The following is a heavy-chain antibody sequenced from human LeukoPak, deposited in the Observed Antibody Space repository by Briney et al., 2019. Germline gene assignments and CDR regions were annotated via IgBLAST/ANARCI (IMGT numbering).Heavy chain of an antibody. CDR3: ARDRDGYNNNFDY. D-gene: IGHD5-24*01. Sequence: PSETLSLTCTVSGGSISSNYWTWIRQPPGKGLEWIGYMYYSGSPNYNPSLKSRVTMSVDTSKNQFSLKLSSVTAADTAVYYCARDRDGYNNNFDYWGQGTLVTVSS. J-gene: IGHJ4*02. V-gene: IGHV4-59*12. CDR2: MYYSGSP. CDR1: GGSISSNY.